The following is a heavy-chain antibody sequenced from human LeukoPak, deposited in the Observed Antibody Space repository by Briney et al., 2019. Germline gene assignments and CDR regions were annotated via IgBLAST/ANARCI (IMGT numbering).Heavy chain of an antibody. CDR1: GFSLTTYE. CDR3: ATEQLASPGTVLDY. V-gene: IGHV3-21*01. CDR2: ISSTSTYI. D-gene: IGHD6-13*01. Sequence: PGGSLRLSCAVSGFSLTTYEMDWVRQAPGKGLEWVSSISSTSTYIYYADSVKGRFTISRDNAKNSLYLQMDSLRAEDTAVYFCATEQLASPGTVLDYWGQGTLVTVSS. J-gene: IGHJ4*02.